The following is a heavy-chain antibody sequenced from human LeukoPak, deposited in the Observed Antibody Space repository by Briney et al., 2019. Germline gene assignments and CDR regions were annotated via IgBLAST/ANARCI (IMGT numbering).Heavy chain of an antibody. CDR2: FYYGGST. V-gene: IGHV4-39*01. D-gene: IGHD1-26*01. CDR1: GGSISGSNYY. J-gene: IGHJ4*02. Sequence: TSETLSLTCTVSGGSISGSNYYWAWIRQPPGKGLEWIVSFYYGGSTYYNPSLKSRVTISVDTSKNQFSLKLSSLTAADTAVYYCARQDYSGSHYKSDFDYWGQGTLVTVSS. CDR3: ARQDYSGSHYKSDFDY.